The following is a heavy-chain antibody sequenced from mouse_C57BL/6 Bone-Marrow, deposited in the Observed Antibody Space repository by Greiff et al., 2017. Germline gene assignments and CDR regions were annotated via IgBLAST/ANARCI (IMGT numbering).Heavy chain of an antibody. CDR2: IYPGSGST. Sequence: QVQLQQPGAELVKPGASVKMSCKASGYTFTSYWITWVKQRPGQGLEWIGDIYPGSGSTNYNEKFKSKATLTVDTSSSTAYMQLSSLTSEDSAVYYCEGYYGSSPWDFDVWGTGTTVTVSS. CDR1: GYTFTSYW. D-gene: IGHD1-1*01. CDR3: EGYYGSSPWDFDV. J-gene: IGHJ1*03. V-gene: IGHV1-55*01.